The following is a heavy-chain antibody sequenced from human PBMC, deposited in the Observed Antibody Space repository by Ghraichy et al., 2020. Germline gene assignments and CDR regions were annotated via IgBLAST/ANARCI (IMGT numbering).Heavy chain of an antibody. D-gene: IGHD3-3*01. CDR1: GFTFDDYA. V-gene: IGHV3-9*01. J-gene: IGHJ6*02. CDR3: AKDMEARAYDFWSGWYYYYYGMDV. Sequence: GGSLRLSCAASGFTFDDYAMHWVRQAPGKGLEWVSGISWNSGSIGYADSVKGRFTISRDNAKNSLYLQMNSLRAEDTALYYCAKDMEARAYDFWSGWYYYYYGMDVWGQGTTVTVSS. CDR2: ISWNSGSI.